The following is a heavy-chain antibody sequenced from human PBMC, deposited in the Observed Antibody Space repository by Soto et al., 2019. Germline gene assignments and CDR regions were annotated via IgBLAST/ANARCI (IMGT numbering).Heavy chain of an antibody. CDR1: GGSISSYY. J-gene: IGHJ5*02. Sequence: SETLSLTCTVSGGSISSYYWSWIRQPPGKGLEWIGYIYYSGSTNYNPSLKSRVTISVDTSKNQFSLKLSSVTAADTAVYYCARDMRQLGWSDSFDPCGQGTLVTVS. CDR3: ARDMRQLGWSDSFDP. V-gene: IGHV4-59*01. CDR2: IYYSGST. D-gene: IGHD6-6*01.